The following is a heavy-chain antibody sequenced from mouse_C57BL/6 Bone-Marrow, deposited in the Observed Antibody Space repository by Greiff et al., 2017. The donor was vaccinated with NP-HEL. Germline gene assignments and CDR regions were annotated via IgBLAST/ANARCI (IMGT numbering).Heavy chain of an antibody. CDR2: INPNNGGT. D-gene: IGHD3-3*01. Sequence: EVQLQQSGPELVKPGASVKISCKASGYTFTDYYMNWVKQSHGKSLEWIGDINPNNGGTSYNQKFKGKATLTVDKSSSTAYMELRSLTSEDSAVYYFARRAGKDYWGQGTTLTVSS. CDR1: GYTFTDYY. CDR3: ARRAGKDY. V-gene: IGHV1-26*01. J-gene: IGHJ2*01.